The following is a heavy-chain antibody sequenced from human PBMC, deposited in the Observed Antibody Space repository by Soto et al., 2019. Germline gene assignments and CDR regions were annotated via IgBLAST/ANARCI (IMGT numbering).Heavy chain of an antibody. CDR1: GGTFSGYA. CDR2: IIPIFGTA. J-gene: IGHJ6*02. Sequence: SVKVSCKASGGTFSGYAISWVRQAPGQGLEWMGGIIPIFGTANYAQKFQGRVTITADKSTSTAYMELSSLRSEDTAVYYCARDNGYYYGMDVWGQGTTVTVSS. CDR3: ARDNGYYYGMDV. D-gene: IGHD2-8*01. V-gene: IGHV1-69*06.